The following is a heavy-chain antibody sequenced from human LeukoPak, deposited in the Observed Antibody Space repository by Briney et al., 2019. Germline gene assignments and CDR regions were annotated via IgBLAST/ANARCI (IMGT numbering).Heavy chain of an antibody. Sequence: SETLSLTCTVSGGSISSYYWSWIRQPAGKGLEWIGRIYTSGSTNYNPSLKSRVTMSVDTSKNQFSLKLSSVTAADTAVYYCARGPVTVTTNNWFDPWGQGTLVTVSS. J-gene: IGHJ5*02. CDR2: IYTSGST. D-gene: IGHD4-17*01. CDR1: GGSISSYY. V-gene: IGHV4-4*07. CDR3: ARGPVTVTTNNWFDP.